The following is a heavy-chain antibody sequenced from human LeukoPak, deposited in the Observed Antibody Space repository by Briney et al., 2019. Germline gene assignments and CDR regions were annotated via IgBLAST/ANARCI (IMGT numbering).Heavy chain of an antibody. Sequence: SETLSLTCTVSGYSISSDYYWAWIRQPPGKGLEWIGSIYHSGSTYYNPSLKSRVTLSVDTSKKQFSLKLSSVTAADTAVYYCASSYYDYVWGSYRFDYWGQGTLVTVSS. V-gene: IGHV4-38-2*02. CDR3: ASSYYDYVWGSYRFDY. CDR2: IYHSGST. J-gene: IGHJ4*02. CDR1: GYSISSDYY. D-gene: IGHD3-16*02.